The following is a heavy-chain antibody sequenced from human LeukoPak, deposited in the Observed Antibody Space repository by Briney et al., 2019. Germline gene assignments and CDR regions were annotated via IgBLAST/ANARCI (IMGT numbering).Heavy chain of an antibody. D-gene: IGHD5-18*01. J-gene: IGHJ4*02. Sequence: PGGSLRLSCAASGFTFSGSAMHWVRQASGKGLEGVGRIRSKANSYATAYAASVKGRFTISRDDSKNTAYLQMNSLKTEDTAVYYCTRLPIQPNYFDYWGQGTLVTVSS. CDR3: TRLPIQPNYFDY. V-gene: IGHV3-73*01. CDR2: IRSKANSYAT. CDR1: GFTFSGSA.